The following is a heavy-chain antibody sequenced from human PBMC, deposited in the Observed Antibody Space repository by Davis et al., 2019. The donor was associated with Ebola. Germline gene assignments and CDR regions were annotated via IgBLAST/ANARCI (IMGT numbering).Heavy chain of an antibody. CDR1: GFTFSSYW. Sequence: GESLKISCAASGFTFSSYWMSWVRQAPGKGLEWVANIKQDGSEKYYVDSVKGRFTISRDNAKNSLYLQMNSLRAEDTAVYYCAREAPSHPLLEWLSGHLHYFDYWGQGTLVTVSS. J-gene: IGHJ4*02. CDR3: AREAPSHPLLEWLSGHLHYFDY. D-gene: IGHD3-3*01. V-gene: IGHV3-7*01. CDR2: IKQDGSEK.